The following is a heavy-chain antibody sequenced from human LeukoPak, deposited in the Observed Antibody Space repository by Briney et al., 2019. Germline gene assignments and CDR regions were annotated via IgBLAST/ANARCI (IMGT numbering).Heavy chain of an antibody. CDR1: GFTVSNNY. CDR3: AKTLMIVAVPYYFDY. D-gene: IGHD3-22*01. V-gene: IGHV3-66*01. J-gene: IGHJ4*02. Sequence: GGSLRLSCAVSGFTVSNNYMSWVRQAPGKGLEWVSVIHSGGSTYYADSVKGRFTISRDNSKNTLYLQMNSLRAEDTAVYYCAKTLMIVAVPYYFDYWGQGTLVTVSS. CDR2: IHSGGST.